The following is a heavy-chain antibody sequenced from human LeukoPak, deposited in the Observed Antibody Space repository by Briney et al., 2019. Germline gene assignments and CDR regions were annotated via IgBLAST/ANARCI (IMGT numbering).Heavy chain of an antibody. CDR3: TKQESGYSNYYYYYYMDV. J-gene: IGHJ6*03. Sequence: PGGSLRLSCAASGFTFDDYAMHWVRQAPGKGLEWVSGISWNSGSIGYADSVKGRFTISRDNAKNSLYLQMNSLRAEDMALYYCTKQESGYSNYYYYYYMDVWGKGTTVTVSS. CDR1: GFTFDDYA. V-gene: IGHV3-9*03. D-gene: IGHD4-11*01. CDR2: ISWNSGSI.